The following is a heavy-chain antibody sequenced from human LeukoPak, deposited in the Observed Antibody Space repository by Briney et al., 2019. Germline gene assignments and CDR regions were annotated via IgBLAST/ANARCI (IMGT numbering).Heavy chain of an antibody. Sequence: SVTLSLTCTVSGGSISSYYWSWIRQPPGKGLEWIGYIYTSGSTNYNPSLKSRVTISVDTSKNQFSLKLSSVTAADTAVYYCAREMGYCSSTSCYTANWFDPWGQGTLVTVSS. V-gene: IGHV4-4*09. CDR2: IYTSGST. CDR3: AREMGYCSSTSCYTANWFDP. CDR1: GGSISSYY. J-gene: IGHJ5*02. D-gene: IGHD2-2*02.